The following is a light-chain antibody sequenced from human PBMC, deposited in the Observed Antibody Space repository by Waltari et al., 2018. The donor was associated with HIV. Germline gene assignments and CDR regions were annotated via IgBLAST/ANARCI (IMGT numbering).Light chain of an antibody. V-gene: IGLV2-14*01. CDR1: SSDVGGYNY. Sequence: QSALTQPASVSGSPGQSITISCTGTSSDVGGYNYVSWFQQHPGKAPQLMIYEGSNRPSGVSNRVSGSKAGNTASLTISGLQAEDEADYYCSSYTSSSTLVFGTGTKVTVL. CDR3: SSYTSSSTLV. CDR2: EGS. J-gene: IGLJ1*01.